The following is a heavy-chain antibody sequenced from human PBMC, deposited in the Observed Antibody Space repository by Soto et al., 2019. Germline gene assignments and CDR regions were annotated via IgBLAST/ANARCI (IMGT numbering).Heavy chain of an antibody. V-gene: IGHV4-31*03. CDR1: GGSISSGGYY. D-gene: IGHD6-13*01. CDR2: IYYSGST. CDR3: ARFGSSWHLSVHYYYYGMDV. Sequence: PSETLSLTCTVSGGSISSGGYYWSWIRQHPGKGLEWIGYIYYSGSTYYNPSLKSRVTISVDTSKNQFSLKLSSVTAADTAVYYCARFGSSWHLSVHYYYYGMDVWGQGTTVTVSS. J-gene: IGHJ6*02.